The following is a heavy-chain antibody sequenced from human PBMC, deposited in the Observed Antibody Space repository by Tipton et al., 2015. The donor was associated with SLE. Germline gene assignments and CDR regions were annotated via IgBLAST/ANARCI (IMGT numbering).Heavy chain of an antibody. CDR2: INWNGGST. Sequence: GSLRLSCAASGFTFDDYGMSWVRQAPGKGLEWVSGINWNGGSTYYADSVKGRFTISRDNSKNTLYLQMNSLRAEDTAVYYCAKQRFLEWLLFYYWGQGTLVTVSS. CDR1: GFTFDDYG. J-gene: IGHJ4*02. CDR3: AKQRFLEWLLFYY. V-gene: IGHV3-23*01. D-gene: IGHD3-3*01.